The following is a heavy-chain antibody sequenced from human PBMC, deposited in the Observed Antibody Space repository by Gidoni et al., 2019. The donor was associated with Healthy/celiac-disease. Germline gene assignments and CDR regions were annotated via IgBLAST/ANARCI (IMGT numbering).Heavy chain of an antibody. J-gene: IGHJ4*02. CDR1: GGSISSYY. V-gene: IGHV4-59*01. CDR3: ARFPPDY. CDR2: IYYSGST. Sequence: QVQLQESGPGLVKPSETLSLTCTVSGGSISSYYWSWIRQPPGKGLEWIGYIYYSGSTNYNPSLKSRVTISVDTSKNQFSLKLSSVTAADTAVYYCARFPPDYWGQGTLVTVSS.